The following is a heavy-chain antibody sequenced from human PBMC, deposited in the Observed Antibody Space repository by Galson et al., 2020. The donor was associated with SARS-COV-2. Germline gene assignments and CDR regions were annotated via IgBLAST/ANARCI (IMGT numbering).Heavy chain of an antibody. D-gene: IGHD5-18*01. CDR1: GDSISRGGYY. Sequence: SETLSLTCAVSGDSISRGGYYWSWIRQHPGKGLEWIGYIYYSGSNYYNPSLKSRVTISVDTSKNQFSLKLSSVTAADTAMYYCAGRDGYSYGETYYYYMDVWGKGTTVTVSS. V-gene: IGHV4-31*11. CDR3: AGRDGYSYGETYYYYMDV. J-gene: IGHJ6*03. CDR2: IYYSGSN.